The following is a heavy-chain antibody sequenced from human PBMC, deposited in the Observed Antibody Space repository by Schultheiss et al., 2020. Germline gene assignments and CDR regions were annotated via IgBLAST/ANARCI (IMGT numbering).Heavy chain of an antibody. CDR1: GGSISSSNW. Sequence: SETLSLTCAVSGGSISSSNWWSWVRQPPGKGLEWIGEIYHSGSTNYNPSLKSRVTISVDKSKNQFSLKLSSVTAADTAVYYCARRVYSNYDYYYGMDVWGQGTTVNGYS. D-gene: IGHD4-11*01. V-gene: IGHV4-4*02. CDR2: IYHSGST. J-gene: IGHJ6*02. CDR3: ARRVYSNYDYYYGMDV.